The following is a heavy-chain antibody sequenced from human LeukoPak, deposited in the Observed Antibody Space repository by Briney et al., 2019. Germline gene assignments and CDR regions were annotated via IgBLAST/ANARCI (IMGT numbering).Heavy chain of an antibody. CDR2: IYAGGSP. J-gene: IGHJ4*01. D-gene: IGHD1-7*01. CDR3: ARGPLITGITD. V-gene: IGHV3-53*01. Sequence: TGGSLRLSCAASGFTVSNNYMSWVRQAPGKGLEWVAVIYAGGSPYYADSVKGRFTTSRDDSKNTLFLQMNSLRVEDTAVYHCARGPLITGITDWGQGTLVSVSS. CDR1: GFTVSNNY.